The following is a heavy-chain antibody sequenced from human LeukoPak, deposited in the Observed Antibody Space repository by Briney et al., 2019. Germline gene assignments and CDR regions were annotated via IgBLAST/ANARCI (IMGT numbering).Heavy chain of an antibody. J-gene: IGHJ4*02. D-gene: IGHD3-10*01. CDR1: GASISEYY. V-gene: IGHV4-59*01. CDR3: ARELSGSYGY. CDR2: VYYTGST. Sequence: SETLSLTCNVSGASISEYYWSWIRQPPGKGLEWIGFVYYTGSTNYNPSLKSRVTISVDTSKNQFSLKLQSVTAADTAVYYCARELSGSYGYWGQGIMVTVSS.